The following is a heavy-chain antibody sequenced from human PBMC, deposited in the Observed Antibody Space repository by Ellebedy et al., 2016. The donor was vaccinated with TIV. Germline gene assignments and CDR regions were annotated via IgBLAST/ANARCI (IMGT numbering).Heavy chain of an antibody. Sequence: SVKVSXXASGYTFTSYAMHWVRQAPGQRLEWMGGIIPIFGTANYAQKFQGRVTIIADESTSTAYMELSSLRAEDTAVYYCAREDTAGGMDVWGQGTTVTVSS. CDR3: AREDTAGGMDV. CDR1: GYTFTSYA. CDR2: IIPIFGTA. D-gene: IGHD5-18*01. V-gene: IGHV1-69*13. J-gene: IGHJ6*02.